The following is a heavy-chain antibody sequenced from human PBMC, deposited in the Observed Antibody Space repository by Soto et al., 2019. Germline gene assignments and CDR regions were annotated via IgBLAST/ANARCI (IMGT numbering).Heavy chain of an antibody. D-gene: IGHD1-26*01. Sequence: PSETLSLTCTVSGDSITCSHWNWIRQPLGKPLEWIVYIYYRGRTNYNPSLKSRLTFSVDTAKNQIFLRLNSVTAADTAVYYCASSAIVGREVNTWFDPGGQGILVNVSS. CDR3: ASSAIVGREVNTWFDP. CDR2: IYYRGRT. J-gene: IGHJ5*02. CDR1: GDSITCSH. V-gene: IGHV4-59*01.